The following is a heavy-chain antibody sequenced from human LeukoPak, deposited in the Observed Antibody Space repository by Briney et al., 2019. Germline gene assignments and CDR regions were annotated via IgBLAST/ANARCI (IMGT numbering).Heavy chain of an antibody. CDR3: ARADFIDAGPYVIAP. D-gene: IGHD3-3*01. CDR1: GYTFTDYY. CDR2: INTKTGRT. J-gene: IGHJ5*02. Sequence: VASVKVSCKTSGYTFTDYYIHWVRQAPGRGLEWMGWINTKTGRTSFARTFQGRVTLTRDPSITTVYMDMAWLTSDDTAIYFCARADFIDAGPYVIAPWGQGTLVTVSS. V-gene: IGHV1-2*02.